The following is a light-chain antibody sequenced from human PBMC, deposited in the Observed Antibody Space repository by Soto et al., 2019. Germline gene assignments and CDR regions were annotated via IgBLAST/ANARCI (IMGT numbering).Light chain of an antibody. CDR3: QSSDSSLSGAV. V-gene: IGLV1-40*01. Sequence: QSVLTQPPSVSGAPGQRVTISCTGSSSNIGAGYDVHWYQQLPGTAPKLLIYDNSNRPSGVPDRFSGSKTGTSASLAITGLQAEDEADYYCQSSDSSLSGAVFGGGTQLTVL. CDR1: SSNIGAGYD. J-gene: IGLJ7*01. CDR2: DNS.